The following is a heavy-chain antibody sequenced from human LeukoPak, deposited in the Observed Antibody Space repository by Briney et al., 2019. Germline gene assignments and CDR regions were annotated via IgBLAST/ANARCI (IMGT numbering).Heavy chain of an antibody. D-gene: IGHD6-13*01. CDR1: GFTFSSYA. V-gene: IGHV3-23*01. Sequence: PGGSLRLSCAASGFTFSSYAMSWVRQAPGKGLEWVSAISGSGGSTYYADSVKGRFTISRDNSKNTLYLQMNSLRAEDTAVYYCAKHSSSWYGVGYYMDVWGKGTTVTVSS. CDR3: AKHSSSWYGVGYYMDV. J-gene: IGHJ6*03. CDR2: ISGSGGST.